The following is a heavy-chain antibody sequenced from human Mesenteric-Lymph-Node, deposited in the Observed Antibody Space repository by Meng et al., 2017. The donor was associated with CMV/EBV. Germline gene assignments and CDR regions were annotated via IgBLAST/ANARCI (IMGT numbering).Heavy chain of an antibody. J-gene: IGHJ3*02. CDR2: IWYDGSNK. Sequence: SGFTFSSYGMHWVRQVPGKGLEWVAVIWYDGSNKYYADSVKGRFTISRDNSKNTLYLQMNSLRAEDTAVYYCARVRIVGATRDAFDIWGQGTMVTVSS. CDR1: GFTFSSYG. V-gene: IGHV3-33*01. CDR3: ARVRIVGATRDAFDI. D-gene: IGHD1-26*01.